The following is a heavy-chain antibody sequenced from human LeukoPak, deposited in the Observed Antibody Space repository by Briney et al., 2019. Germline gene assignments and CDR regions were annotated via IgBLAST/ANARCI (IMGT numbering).Heavy chain of an antibody. Sequence: GASVKVSCKASGYTFTSYGISWVRQAPGQGLEWMGWISAYNGNTNYAQKLQGRVTMTTDTSTSTAYMKLRSLRSDDTAVYYCARDRLMGYDIWGYFDYWGQGTLVTVSS. CDR2: ISAYNGNT. D-gene: IGHD3-9*01. CDR1: GYTFTSYG. V-gene: IGHV1-18*01. J-gene: IGHJ4*02. CDR3: ARDRLMGYDIWGYFDY.